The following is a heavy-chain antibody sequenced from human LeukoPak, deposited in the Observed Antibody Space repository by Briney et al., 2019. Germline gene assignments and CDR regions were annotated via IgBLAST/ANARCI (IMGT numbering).Heavy chain of an antibody. V-gene: IGHV4-39*01. D-gene: IGHD4-23*01. CDR2: IYYSGSA. CDR1: GGSISSSSYY. J-gene: IGHJ4*02. CDR3: ARQTDYGGNND. Sequence: RPSETLSLTCTVSGGSISSSSYYWGWIRQPPGKGLEWIGSIYYSGSAYYNPSLKSRVTISVDTSKNQFSLRLSSVTAADTAVYYCARQTDYGGNNDWGQGTLVTVSS.